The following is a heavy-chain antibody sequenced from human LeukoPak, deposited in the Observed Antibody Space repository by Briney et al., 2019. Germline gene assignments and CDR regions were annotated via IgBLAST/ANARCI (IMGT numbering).Heavy chain of an antibody. J-gene: IGHJ4*02. D-gene: IGHD5-18*01. Sequence: SETLSLTCAVYGGSFSGYYWSWLRQPPGKGLEWIGEINHSGSTNYNPSLKSRVTISVDTSKNQFSLKLSSVTAADTAVYYCARGGPRGYSYGYENDYWGQGTLVTVSS. V-gene: IGHV4-34*01. CDR2: INHSGST. CDR1: GGSFSGYY. CDR3: ARGGPRGYSYGYENDY.